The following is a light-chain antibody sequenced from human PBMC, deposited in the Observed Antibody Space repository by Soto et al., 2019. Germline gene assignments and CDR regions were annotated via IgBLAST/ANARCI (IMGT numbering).Light chain of an antibody. V-gene: IGKV1-5*01. CDR2: DAS. CDR3: QQYNSYWGT. J-gene: IGKJ1*01. Sequence: DIQMTQPPSTLSASVGDRDTITCRASQSISNWLAWYQQKQGKAPKLLIYDASSLESGVPSRFSGSGSGTEFTLTISSLQPDDFETYYCQQYNSYWGTFGQGTKVDI. CDR1: QSISNW.